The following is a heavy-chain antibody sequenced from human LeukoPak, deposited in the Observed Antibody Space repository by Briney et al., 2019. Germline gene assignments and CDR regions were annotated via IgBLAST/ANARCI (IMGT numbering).Heavy chain of an antibody. J-gene: IGHJ1*01. Sequence: PGGALRLSCAASGVTLSNNRLSWVRPAPGMGVEWVSTIYSDGNTYYPDSVKGRFTISRDGSKNTLYLQLNSLRTEDTAIYYCVREREGSNSEHWGQGTLVTVSS. V-gene: IGHV3-53*01. D-gene: IGHD1-26*01. CDR1: GVTLSNNR. CDR2: IYSDGNT. CDR3: VREREGSNSEH.